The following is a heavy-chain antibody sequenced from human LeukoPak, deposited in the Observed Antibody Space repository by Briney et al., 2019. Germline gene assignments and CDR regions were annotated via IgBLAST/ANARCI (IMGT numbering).Heavy chain of an antibody. CDR3: AGMNKSGIRNWFDP. CDR1: GYTFINYD. D-gene: IGHD1-14*01. V-gene: IGHV1-8*03. Sequence: GASVKVSCEASGYTFINYDINWVRQATGQGLEWMGWMNPNTGNTGYAQKFQGRVTITRDTSINTSYMELSSLSSEDTAIYYCAGMNKSGIRNWFDPWGQGTLVTVSS. CDR2: MNPNTGNT. J-gene: IGHJ5*02.